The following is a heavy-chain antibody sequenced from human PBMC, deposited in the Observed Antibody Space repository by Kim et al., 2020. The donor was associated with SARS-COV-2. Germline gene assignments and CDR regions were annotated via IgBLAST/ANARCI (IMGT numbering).Heavy chain of an antibody. CDR3: ARGYDILTGYYKGGFDY. Sequence: LKRRVTISVDTSKNQFSLKLSSVTAADTAVYYCARGYDILTGYYKGGFDYWGQGTLVTVSS. D-gene: IGHD3-9*01. J-gene: IGHJ4*02. V-gene: IGHV4-30-2*04.